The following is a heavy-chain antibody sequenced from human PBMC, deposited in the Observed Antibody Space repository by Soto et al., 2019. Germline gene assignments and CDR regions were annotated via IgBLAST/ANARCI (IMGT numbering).Heavy chain of an antibody. CDR2: ISAYNGNT. CDR1: GYTFTSYG. Sequence: GASVKVSCKASGYTFTSYGISWVRQAPGQGLEWMGWISAYNGNTNYAQKLQGRVTMTTDTSTSTAYMELRSLRSDDTAVYYCARVRYCSSTSCYVLRGYYYYYMDVWGKGTTVTVSS. J-gene: IGHJ6*03. CDR3: ARVRYCSSTSCYVLRGYYYYYMDV. D-gene: IGHD2-2*01. V-gene: IGHV1-18*01.